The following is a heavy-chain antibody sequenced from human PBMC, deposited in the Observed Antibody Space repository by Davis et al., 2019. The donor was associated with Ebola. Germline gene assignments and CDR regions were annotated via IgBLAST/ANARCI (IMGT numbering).Heavy chain of an antibody. CDR3: ARDAYDFWSGYYYYYYGMDV. CDR1: GFTFRSYE. V-gene: IGHV3-48*03. Sequence: GESLKISCAASGFTFRSYEMNWVRQAPGKGLEWVSYISSSGSTIYYADSVKGRFTISRDNAKNSLYLQMNSLRAEDTAVYYCARDAYDFWSGYYYYYYGMDVWGQGTTVTVSS. D-gene: IGHD3-3*01. J-gene: IGHJ6*02. CDR2: ISSSGSTI.